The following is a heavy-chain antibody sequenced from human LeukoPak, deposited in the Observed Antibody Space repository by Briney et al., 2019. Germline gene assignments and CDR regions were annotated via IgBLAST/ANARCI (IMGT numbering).Heavy chain of an antibody. CDR3: AKDESYAYYFDY. D-gene: IGHD2-2*01. V-gene: IGHV3-23*01. CDR2: ISGSGGST. CDR1: GFTFSSYA. Sequence: GGSLRLSCAASGFTFSSYAMSWVRQAPGKGLEWVSAISGSGGSTYYADSVKGRLTISRDNSKNTLYLQMNSLRAEDTAVYYCAKDESYAYYFDYWGQGTLVTVSS. J-gene: IGHJ4*02.